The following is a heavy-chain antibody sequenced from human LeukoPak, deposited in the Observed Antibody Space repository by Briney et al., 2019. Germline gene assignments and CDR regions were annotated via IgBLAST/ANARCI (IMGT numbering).Heavy chain of an antibody. Sequence: ASVKVSCKASGYTFTSYDISWLRQAPGQGLEWMGRISAYNGNTNYAQKLQGRVTMTTDTSTRTAYMELRSLRSDDTAVYYCARVRGYYDSSGPRDYWGQGTLVTVSS. CDR3: ARVRGYYDSSGPRDY. CDR2: ISAYNGNT. CDR1: GYTFTSYD. V-gene: IGHV1-18*01. J-gene: IGHJ4*02. D-gene: IGHD3-22*01.